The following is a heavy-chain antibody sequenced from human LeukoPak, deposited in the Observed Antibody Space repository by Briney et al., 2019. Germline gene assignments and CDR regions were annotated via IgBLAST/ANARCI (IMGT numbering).Heavy chain of an antibody. Sequence: SVKVSCKASGYTFINYGITWVRQAPGQGLEWMGWITPYNGNTNYPQNLQDRATMTTDTSTSTAYMELRSLRSDDTAVYYCARGEGFLDYWGQGTLVTVSS. V-gene: IGHV1-18*01. CDR3: ARGEGFLDY. D-gene: IGHD3-16*01. J-gene: IGHJ4*02. CDR1: GYTFINYG. CDR2: ITPYNGNT.